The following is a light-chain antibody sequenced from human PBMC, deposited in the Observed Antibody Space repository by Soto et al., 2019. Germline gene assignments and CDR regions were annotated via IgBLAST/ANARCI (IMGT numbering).Light chain of an antibody. CDR3: ASYTVSHTRV. Sequence: QSALTQPASVSGSPGQSITISCTGSNSDVGAYNYVSWYQQHPGKAPKLIIYEVNNQPSGVSHRFSGSKSGNTASLTISGLQADDEADYYFASYTVSHTRVFGGGTKLTVL. CDR1: NSDVGAYNY. V-gene: IGLV2-14*01. CDR2: EVN. J-gene: IGLJ3*02.